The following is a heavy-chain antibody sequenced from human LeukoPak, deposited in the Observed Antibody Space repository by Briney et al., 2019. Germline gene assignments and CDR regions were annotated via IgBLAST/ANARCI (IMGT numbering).Heavy chain of an antibody. J-gene: IGHJ4*02. CDR2: VSSSGQTT. Sequence: GRSLRLSCAASGFTFSDYAISWVRQAPGKGLEWVSIVSSSGQTTYYAASVKGRFTISRDNSKNSLYLQMNSLRAEDTAVYYCAKGVYYYGSGNYYNFNYWGQGTLVTVSS. D-gene: IGHD3-10*01. CDR1: GFTFSDYA. CDR3: AKGVYYYGSGNYYNFNY. V-gene: IGHV3-23*01.